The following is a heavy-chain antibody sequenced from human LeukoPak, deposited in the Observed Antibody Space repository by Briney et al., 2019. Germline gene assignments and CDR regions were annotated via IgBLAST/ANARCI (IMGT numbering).Heavy chain of an antibody. CDR1: GGSISSYY. CDR3: ARVDNSGSYYYYMDV. Sequence: PSETLSLTCTVSGGSISSYYWSWIRQPPGKGLEWIGYIYYSGSTNYNPSLKSRVTISVDTSKNQFSLKLSSVTAADTAVYYCARVDNSGSYYYYMDVWGKGTTVTVSS. CDR2: IYYSGST. D-gene: IGHD1-26*01. J-gene: IGHJ6*03. V-gene: IGHV4-59*01.